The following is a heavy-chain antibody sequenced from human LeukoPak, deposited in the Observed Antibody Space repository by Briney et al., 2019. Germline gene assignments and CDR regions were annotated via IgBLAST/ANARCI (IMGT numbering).Heavy chain of an antibody. Sequence: SETLSLTCAVYGGSFSGHYWSWIRQPPGKGLEWIGEINHSGSTNYNPSLKSRVTISVDTSKNQFSLKLSSVTAADTAVYYCASTVTTYAFDIWGQGTMVTVSS. CDR3: ASTVTTYAFDI. V-gene: IGHV4-34*01. CDR2: INHSGST. J-gene: IGHJ3*02. D-gene: IGHD4-17*01. CDR1: GGSFSGHY.